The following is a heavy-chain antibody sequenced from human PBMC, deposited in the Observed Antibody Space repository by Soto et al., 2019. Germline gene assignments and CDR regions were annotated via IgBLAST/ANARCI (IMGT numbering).Heavy chain of an antibody. D-gene: IGHD3-16*01. CDR2: GDPNRGGT. J-gene: IGHJ4*02. CDR1: GYTFTAYY. Sequence: QVQLVQSGAEVKKPGASVKVSCRPSGYTFTAYYIHWVRQAPGQGLEWMGWGDPNRGGTRDAQNFQGRVTMTRDTSTSTVYMELNWLRSDDTALYCCARDNYGPLDYWGQGTLVTVSS. V-gene: IGHV1-2*02. CDR3: ARDNYGPLDY.